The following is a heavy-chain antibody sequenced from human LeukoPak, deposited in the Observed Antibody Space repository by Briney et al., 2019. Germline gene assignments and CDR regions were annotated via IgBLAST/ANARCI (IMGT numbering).Heavy chain of an antibody. D-gene: IGHD1-14*01. CDR2: FYYSDIT. Sequence: SETLSLTCTVSGGSISNYFWSWIRQPPGKGLECIGFFYYSDITYYNPSLKSRVTISLDTSKNQFSLKLSSVTAADTAVYYCARFPGGAEYRHYYYMDVWGKGTTVTVSS. V-gene: IGHV4-59*01. J-gene: IGHJ6*03. CDR1: GGSISNYF. CDR3: ARFPGGAEYRHYYYMDV.